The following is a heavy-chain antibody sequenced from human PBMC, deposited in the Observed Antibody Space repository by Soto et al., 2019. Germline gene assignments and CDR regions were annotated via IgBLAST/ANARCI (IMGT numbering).Heavy chain of an antibody. CDR3: AKGWGELATSLDYFDY. J-gene: IGHJ4*02. CDR1: GFTFSSYG. V-gene: IGHV3-30*18. CDR2: ISYDGSNK. Sequence: GGSLRLCCAACGFTFSSYGMHWVRQAPGKGLEWVAVISYDGSNKYYADSVKGRFTISRDNSKNTLYLQMNSLRAEDTAVYYCAKGWGELATSLDYFDYWGQGTLVTVSS. D-gene: IGHD3-16*01.